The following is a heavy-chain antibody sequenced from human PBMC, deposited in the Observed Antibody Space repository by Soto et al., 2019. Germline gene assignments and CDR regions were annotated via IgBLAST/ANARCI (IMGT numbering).Heavy chain of an antibody. CDR1: GYSFTAYS. V-gene: IGHV1-2*02. CDR3: ARPTLARELVY. CDR2: VNTNNGDT. Sequence: ASVKVSCKASGYSFTAYSLYWVRQAPGQGLEWMGWVNTNNGDTSYAQNIQDRVTMTRDTAIRTAYMELTSLTSDDTAVYYCARPTLARELVYWRQGTLVTSPQ. D-gene: IGHD6-6*01. J-gene: IGHJ4*02.